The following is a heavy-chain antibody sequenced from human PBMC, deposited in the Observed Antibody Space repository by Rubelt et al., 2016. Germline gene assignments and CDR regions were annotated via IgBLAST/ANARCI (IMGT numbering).Heavy chain of an antibody. CDR3: ARDTRYSSSSNFDY. CDR1: GYTFTSYG. V-gene: IGHV1-18*01. Sequence: QVQLVQSGAEVTKPGASVKVSCKASGYTFTSYGISWVRQAPGQGLEWMGWISAYNGNTNYAQKRQARATRTTDTSTSTADMELRSLRSDDTAVYYCARDTRYSSSSNFDYWGQGTLVTVSS. CDR2: ISAYNGNT. D-gene: IGHD6-13*01. J-gene: IGHJ4*02.